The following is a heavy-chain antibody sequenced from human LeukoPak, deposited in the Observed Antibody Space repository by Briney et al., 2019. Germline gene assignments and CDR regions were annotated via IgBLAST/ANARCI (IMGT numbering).Heavy chain of an antibody. CDR1: GFTFSSYS. CDR3: ARELRSPYGDAFDI. Sequence: GGSLRLSCAASGFTFSSYSMNWVRQAPGKGLEWVSYISSSSSNIYYADSVKGRFTISRDNAKNSLYLQMNSLRDEDTAVYYCARELRSPYGDAFDIWGQGTMVTVSS. D-gene: IGHD5-12*01. V-gene: IGHV3-48*02. J-gene: IGHJ3*02. CDR2: ISSSSSNI.